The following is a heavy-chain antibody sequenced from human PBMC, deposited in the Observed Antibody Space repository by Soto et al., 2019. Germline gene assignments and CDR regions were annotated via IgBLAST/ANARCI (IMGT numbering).Heavy chain of an antibody. Sequence: ASVKVSCKASGYTFTSYGISWVRQAPGQGPEWMGRISTYNGNTNYVQRLQGRVTMTTDTSTNTAYMELRSLRYDDTAVYFCARDPGYSTTWPQAFDSWGQGTMVTVAS. CDR3: ARDPGYSTTWPQAFDS. J-gene: IGHJ3*02. CDR1: GYTFTSYG. D-gene: IGHD6-13*01. CDR2: ISTYNGNT. V-gene: IGHV1-18*01.